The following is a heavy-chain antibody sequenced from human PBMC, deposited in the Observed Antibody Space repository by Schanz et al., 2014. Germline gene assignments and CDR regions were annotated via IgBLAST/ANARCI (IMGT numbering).Heavy chain of an antibody. D-gene: IGHD3-22*01. J-gene: IGHJ4*02. CDR3: AKDPSHGDYDYYFDY. CDR1: GFTFSSYA. CDR2: LSGSGGST. V-gene: IGHV3-23*01. Sequence: EVQLLESGGGLVQPGGSLRLSCAASGFTFSSYAMSWVRQAPGKGLEWVSALSGSGGSTYYADSVKGRFTISRDNSKNTLYLQMNTLRAEDTAVYYCAKDPSHGDYDYYFDYWGQGTLVTGSS.